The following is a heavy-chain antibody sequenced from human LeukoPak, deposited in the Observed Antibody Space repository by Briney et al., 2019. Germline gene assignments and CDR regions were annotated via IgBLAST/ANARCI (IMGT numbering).Heavy chain of an antibody. J-gene: IGHJ4*02. Sequence: PGGSLRLSCAASGFTFSSYAMSWVRQAPGKGLEWVSAISGSGGSTYYADSVKGRFTISRDNSKNTLYLQMNSLRAEDTAVYYCAKGQVVVVPAATDFDYWGQGTLVTVSS. V-gene: IGHV3-23*01. D-gene: IGHD2-2*01. CDR1: GFTFSSYA. CDR3: AKGQVVVVPAATDFDY. CDR2: ISGSGGST.